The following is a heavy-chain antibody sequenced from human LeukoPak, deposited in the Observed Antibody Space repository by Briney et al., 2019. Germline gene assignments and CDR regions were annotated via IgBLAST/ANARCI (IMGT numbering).Heavy chain of an antibody. CDR1: GGTFSSYT. V-gene: IGHV1-69*02. D-gene: IGHD3-22*01. CDR2: IIPILGIA. Sequence: SVKVSCKASGGTFSSYTISWVRQAPGQGPEWMGRIIPILGIANYAQKFQGRVTITADKSTSTAYMELSSLRSEDTAVYYCASNHYYDSSGSHPLDYWGQGTLVTVSS. CDR3: ASNHYYDSSGSHPLDY. J-gene: IGHJ4*02.